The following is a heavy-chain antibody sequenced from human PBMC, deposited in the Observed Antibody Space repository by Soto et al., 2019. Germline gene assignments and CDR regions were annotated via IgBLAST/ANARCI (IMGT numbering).Heavy chain of an antibody. V-gene: IGHV6-1*01. CDR2: TYYRSRWYN. D-gene: IGHD1-7*01. Sequence: SQTLSLTCVISGDSVSSNSAAWNWIRLSPSRGLEWLARTYYRSRWYNDYAVFVRSRITVNPDTSKNQFSLQLTSVTPEDTAVYYCAGTTSHQWYYMDVWGKGTTVTSP. J-gene: IGHJ6*03. CDR3: AGTTSHQWYYMDV. CDR1: GDSVSSNSAA.